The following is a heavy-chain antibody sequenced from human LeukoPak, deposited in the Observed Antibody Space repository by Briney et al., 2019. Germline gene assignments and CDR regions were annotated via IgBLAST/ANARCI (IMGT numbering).Heavy chain of an antibody. J-gene: IGHJ4*02. CDR2: IRYDGSNK. D-gene: IGHD3-16*01. Sequence: PGGSLRLSCAASGFTFSSYGMHWVRQAPGKGLEWVAFIRYDGSNKYYADSVKGRFTISRDNSKNTLYLQMNSLRAEDTAVYYCAKDGGPVLDMYYFDYWGQGTLVTVSS. CDR1: GFTFSSYG. V-gene: IGHV3-30*02. CDR3: AKDGGPVLDMYYFDY.